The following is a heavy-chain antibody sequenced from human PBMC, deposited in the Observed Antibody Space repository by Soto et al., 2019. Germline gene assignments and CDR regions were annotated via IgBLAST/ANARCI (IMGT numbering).Heavy chain of an antibody. D-gene: IGHD3-9*01. CDR3: ARGPYYDILTGYSAAFDI. CDR1: GGSVSSGSYY. V-gene: IGHV4-61*01. J-gene: IGHJ3*02. CDR2: IYYSGST. Sequence: SETLSLTCTVSGGSVSSGSYYWSWIRQPPGKGLEWIGYIYYSGSTNYNPSLKSRVTISVDTSKNQFSLKLSSVTAADTAVYYCARGPYYDILTGYSAAFDIWGQGTMVTVSS.